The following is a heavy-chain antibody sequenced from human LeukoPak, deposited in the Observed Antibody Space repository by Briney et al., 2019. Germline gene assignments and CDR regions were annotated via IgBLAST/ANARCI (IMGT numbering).Heavy chain of an antibody. CDR2: IKQDGSEK. CDR1: GFTFSSYW. CDR3: ARDSGIAAAGRDY. V-gene: IGHV3-7*03. D-gene: IGHD6-13*01. Sequence: QSGGSLRLSCAASGFTFSSYWMSWVRQAPGKGLEWVANIKQDGSEKYYVDSVKGRFTISRDNAKNSLYLQMNSLRAEDTAVYHCARDSGIAAAGRDYWGQGTLVTVSS. J-gene: IGHJ4*02.